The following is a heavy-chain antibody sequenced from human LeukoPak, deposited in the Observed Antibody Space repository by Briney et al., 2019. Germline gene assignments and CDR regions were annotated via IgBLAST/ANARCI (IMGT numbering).Heavy chain of an antibody. CDR3: ARSIAVAGTGDY. D-gene: IGHD6-19*01. V-gene: IGHV4-34*01. J-gene: IGHJ4*02. CDR2: INHSGST. Sequence: PSETLSLTCAVYGGCFSGYYWSWIRQPPGKGLEWIGEINHSGSTNYNPSLKSRVTISVDTSKNQFSLKLSSVTAADTAVYYCARSIAVAGTGDYWGQGTLVTVSS. CDR1: GGCFSGYY.